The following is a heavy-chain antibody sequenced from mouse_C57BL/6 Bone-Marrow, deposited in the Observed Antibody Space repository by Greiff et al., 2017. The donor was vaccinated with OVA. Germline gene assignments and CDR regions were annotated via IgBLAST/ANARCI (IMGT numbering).Heavy chain of an antibody. J-gene: IGHJ2*01. CDR3: ARSHYGSRDYFDY. CDR2: IHPNSGST. V-gene: IGHV1-64*01. CDR1: GYTFTSYW. Sequence: VQLQQPGAELVKPGASVKLSCKASGYTFTSYWMHWVKQRPGQGLEWIGMIHPNSGSTNYNEKFKSKATLTVDKSSSTAYMQLSSLTSEDSAVYYCARSHYGSRDYFDYWGQGTTLTVSS. D-gene: IGHD1-1*01.